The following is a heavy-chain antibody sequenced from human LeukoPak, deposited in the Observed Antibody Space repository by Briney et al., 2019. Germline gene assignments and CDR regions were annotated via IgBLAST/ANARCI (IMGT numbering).Heavy chain of an antibody. Sequence: GGSLRLSCAASGFTFSSYWMGWVRQAPGKGLEWVANIKQDGSEKYYVDSVKGRFTISRDNAKNSLYLQMNSLRAEDTAVYYCASYPLKFFYHHDAFDIWGQGTMVTVSS. CDR1: GFTFSSYW. J-gene: IGHJ3*02. CDR2: IKQDGSEK. D-gene: IGHD1-14*01. CDR3: ASYPLKFFYHHDAFDI. V-gene: IGHV3-7*01.